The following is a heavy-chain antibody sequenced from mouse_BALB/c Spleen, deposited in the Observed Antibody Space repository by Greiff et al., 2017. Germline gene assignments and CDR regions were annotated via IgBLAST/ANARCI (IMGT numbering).Heavy chain of an antibody. Sequence: DVMLVESGGGLVQPGGSLKLSCAASGFTFSSYGMSWVRQTPDKRLELVATINSNGGSTYYPDSVKGRFTISRDNAKNTLYLQMSRLKSEDTAMYYCARDYYRYDAWFAYWGQGTLVTVSA. CDR3: ARDYYRYDAWFAY. J-gene: IGHJ3*01. CDR2: INSNGGST. V-gene: IGHV5-6-3*01. D-gene: IGHD2-14*01. CDR1: GFTFSSYG.